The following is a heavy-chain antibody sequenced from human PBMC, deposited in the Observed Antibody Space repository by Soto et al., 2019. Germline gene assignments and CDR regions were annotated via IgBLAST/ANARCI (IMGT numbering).Heavy chain of an antibody. Sequence: QVQLVQSGAEVKEPGSSVRVSCKASGGTSDNFIMNWVRQTPGRGLEWMGGIVPMFGTPTYAEKFKGRVTISATGSTSTMYMEVTSLRSEDTAIYYCARNGTYSSSLSQYSGMDVWGQGTTVTVSS. V-gene: IGHV1-69*01. J-gene: IGHJ6*02. CDR2: IVPMFGTP. CDR3: ARNGTYSSSLSQYSGMDV. D-gene: IGHD1-26*01. CDR1: GGTSDNFI.